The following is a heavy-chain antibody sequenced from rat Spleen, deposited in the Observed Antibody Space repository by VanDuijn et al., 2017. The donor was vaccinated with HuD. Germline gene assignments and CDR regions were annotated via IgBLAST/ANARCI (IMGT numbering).Heavy chain of an antibody. D-gene: IGHD1-2*01. CDR3: ARSDYSSPYYFDY. Sequence: QVQLKESGPGLVQPSQTLSLTCTVSGFSLMDFNVHWVRQPPGKGLEWMGGIWGDGSTDYNSALKSRLRISRDTSKSQVFLKMNNLQTEDTAMYFCARSDYSSPYYFDYWGQGGMVSVSS. J-gene: IGHJ2*01. CDR1: GFSLMDFN. V-gene: IGHV2-19*01. CDR2: IWGDGST.